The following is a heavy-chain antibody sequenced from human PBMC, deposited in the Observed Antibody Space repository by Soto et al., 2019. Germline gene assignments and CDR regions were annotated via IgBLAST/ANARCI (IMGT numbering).Heavy chain of an antibody. V-gene: IGHV1-69*01. D-gene: IGHD3-10*01. CDR2: IMPIIGSA. CDR1: GGTFSSHV. CDR3: ARDLEFRDGNISHLDY. J-gene: IGHJ4*02. Sequence: QVQLVQSGAEVKKPGSSVKVSCKASGGTFSSHVFNWVRHAPGQGLEWMGGIMPIIGSANYAQKFQGRVTITADESTSTAYMELSSLRSEDTAVYYCARDLEFRDGNISHLDYWGQGTLVTVSS.